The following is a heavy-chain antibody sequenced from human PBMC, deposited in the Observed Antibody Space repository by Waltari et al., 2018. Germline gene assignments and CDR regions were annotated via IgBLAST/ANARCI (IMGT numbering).Heavy chain of an antibody. J-gene: IGHJ4*02. V-gene: IGHV1-2*04. CDR1: GYTFTDYH. D-gene: IGHD2-8*02. CDR3: ARRSCTGECYAPYVY. CDR2: INPKRGGT. Sequence: QVQLVQSGAEVTKPGASVKVSCKPSGYTFTDYHIHWVRQAPGQGLEWMGWINPKRGGTYYAQTLQGWVTMTRDTSTSTVYMELSSLKSDDTAMYYCARRSCTGECYAPYVYWGQGSLVTVSS.